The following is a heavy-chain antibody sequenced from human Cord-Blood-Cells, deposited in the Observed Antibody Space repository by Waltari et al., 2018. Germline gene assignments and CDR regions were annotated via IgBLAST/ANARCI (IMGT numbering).Heavy chain of an antibody. CDR2: IYYSGST. CDR3: ASWWSYYAFDI. CDR1: GGSISSSSYY. Sequence: QLQLQESGPGLVKPSETLSLPCTVSGGSISSSSYYWGWIRQPPGKGLEWIGSIYYSGSTYYNPSLKSRVTISVDTSKNQFSLKLSSVTAADTAVYYCASWWSYYAFDIWGQGIMVTVSS. V-gene: IGHV4-39*01. J-gene: IGHJ3*02. D-gene: IGHD1-26*01.